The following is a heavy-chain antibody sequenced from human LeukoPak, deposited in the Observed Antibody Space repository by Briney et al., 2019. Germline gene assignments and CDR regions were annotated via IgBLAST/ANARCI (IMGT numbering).Heavy chain of an antibody. Sequence: PGGSLRLSCAASELTLSDNYMSWIRQAPGRGLEWVSFIYSGGSTYYADSVKGRFTISRDNAKNSVYLQMNSLRAEDTAVYYCARDAYYYDSSGYYYYYYMDVWGKGTTVTVSS. J-gene: IGHJ6*03. CDR3: ARDAYYYDSSGYYYYYYMDV. CDR2: IYSGGST. D-gene: IGHD3-22*01. V-gene: IGHV3-53*01. CDR1: ELTLSDNY.